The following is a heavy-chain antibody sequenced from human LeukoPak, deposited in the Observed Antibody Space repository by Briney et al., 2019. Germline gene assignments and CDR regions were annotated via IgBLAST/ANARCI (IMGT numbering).Heavy chain of an antibody. J-gene: IGHJ3*02. D-gene: IGHD3-3*01. Sequence: PSETLSLTCTVSGGSISSHYWSWIRQPPGKGLEWIGYIYYSGSTNYNPSLKSRVTISVDTSKNQFSLKLSSVTAADTAVYYRARVGSYYDFWSGYRPIDAFDIWGQGTMVTVSS. V-gene: IGHV4-59*11. CDR1: GGSISSHY. CDR2: IYYSGST. CDR3: ARVGSYYDFWSGYRPIDAFDI.